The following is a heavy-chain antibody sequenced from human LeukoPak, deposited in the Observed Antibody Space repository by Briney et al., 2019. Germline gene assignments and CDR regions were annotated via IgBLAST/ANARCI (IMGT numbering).Heavy chain of an antibody. CDR3: ARARAEPGYYMDV. V-gene: IGHV3-30*03. CDR2: ISYDGSNK. CDR1: GFTFSSYG. Sequence: PGGSLRLSCAASGFTFSSYGMHWVREAPGKGLGWVAVISYDGSNKYYADSVKGRFTISTDNAKNSLYLQMNTLRAEDTAVYYCARARAEPGYYMDVWGKGTTVTVSS. J-gene: IGHJ6*03. D-gene: IGHD6-13*01.